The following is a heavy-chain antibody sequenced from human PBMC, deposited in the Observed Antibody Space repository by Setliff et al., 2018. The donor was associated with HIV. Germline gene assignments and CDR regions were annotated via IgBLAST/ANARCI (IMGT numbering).Heavy chain of an antibody. D-gene: IGHD6-13*01. CDR3: AIGPYTRSWYVSVYWFDP. CDR2: IYHTGRR. V-gene: IGHV4-4*02. CDR1: GGSISSSNW. J-gene: IGHJ5*02. Sequence: SETMSLTCAVSGGSISSSNWWSWVRQPPGKGLEWIGEIYHTGRRNYNPSLKSRVTISVDKSKNQFSLKLTSVTAADTAVYYCAIGPYTRSWYVSVYWFDPWGQGTLVTVSS.